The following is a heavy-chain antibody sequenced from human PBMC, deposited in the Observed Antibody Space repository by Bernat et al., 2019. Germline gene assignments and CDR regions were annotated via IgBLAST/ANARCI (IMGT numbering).Heavy chain of an antibody. CDR2: ISHDGSDK. V-gene: IGHV3-30-3*01. D-gene: IGHD6-19*01. Sequence: QVQLVESGGGVVQPGRSLRLSCAASGFTFSSYALHWVRQAPGKGLEWVAVISHDGSDKYYADSVKGRFTISRDNSKNTLYLQMNSLRVEDAAVYYCARDKGQWLIYFDYWGQGTLVTVSS. J-gene: IGHJ4*02. CDR3: ARDKGQWLIYFDY. CDR1: GFTFSSYA.